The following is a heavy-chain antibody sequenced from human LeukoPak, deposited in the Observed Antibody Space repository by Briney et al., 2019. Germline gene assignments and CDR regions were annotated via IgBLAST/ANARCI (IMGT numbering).Heavy chain of an antibody. J-gene: IGHJ4*02. CDR3: AKSRSHPPDTAIDY. Sequence: GGSLRLSCAASGLTVSSDYMSWVRQAPGKGLEWVSVIYSGGGTYYADSVRGRFTISRDNSKNTLYLQLNSLRAEDTAVYYCAKSRSHPPDTAIDYWGQGTLVTVSS. CDR2: IYSGGGT. D-gene: IGHD5-18*01. V-gene: IGHV3-66*01. CDR1: GLTVSSDY.